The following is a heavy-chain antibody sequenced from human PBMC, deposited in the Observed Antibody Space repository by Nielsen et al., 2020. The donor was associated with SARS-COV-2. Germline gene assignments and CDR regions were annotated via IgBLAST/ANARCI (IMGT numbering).Heavy chain of an antibody. V-gene: IGHV3-74*01. D-gene: IGHD2-15*01. CDR3: AKELGYCSGGTCNSPYYFYGLDV. CDR1: GFSLSGYW. CDR2: ISSDGTNR. Sequence: GESLKISCAVSGFSLSGYWMHWVRQVPGKGLVWVSRISSDGTNRGYADSVKGRFTISRDNSKNTVSLQMNSLRAEDAAVYYCAKELGYCSGGTCNSPYYFYGLDVWGQGTTVTVSS. J-gene: IGHJ6*02.